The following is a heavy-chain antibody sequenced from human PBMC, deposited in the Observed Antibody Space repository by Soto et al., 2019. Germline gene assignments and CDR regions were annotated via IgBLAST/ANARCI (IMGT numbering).Heavy chain of an antibody. J-gene: IGHJ4*02. CDR2: IRWDSGSK. V-gene: IGHV3-9*01. Sequence: GGSLRLSCAASGFTFDDYAMHWVRQAPGKGLEWVSGIRWDSGSKGYADSVKGRFTISRDNSKNTLYLQMNSLRAEDTAVYYCASEMIAAAGPFDYWGQGTLVTVSS. CDR3: ASEMIAAAGPFDY. CDR1: GFTFDDYA. D-gene: IGHD6-13*01.